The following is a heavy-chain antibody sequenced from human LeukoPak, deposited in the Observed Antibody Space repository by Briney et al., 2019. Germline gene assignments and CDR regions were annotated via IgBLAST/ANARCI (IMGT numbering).Heavy chain of an antibody. CDR3: ARETRGTVGSY. Sequence: PGGSLTLSCAASLSTLSTYWMTWFRQTPGGGLEWVASLKQDGSDKYYVDSVKGRFTISRGNAGNSLYLQMNSLRAEDTAVYYCARETRGTVGSYWGQAALVTASS. D-gene: IGHD1-26*01. CDR2: LKQDGSDK. J-gene: IGHJ4*02. CDR1: LSTLSTYW. V-gene: IGHV3-7*05.